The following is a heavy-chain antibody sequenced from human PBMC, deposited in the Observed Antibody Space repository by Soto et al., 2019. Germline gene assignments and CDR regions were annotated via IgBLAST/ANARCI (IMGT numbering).Heavy chain of an antibody. V-gene: IGHV4-34*01. CDR1: GVSFSGFY. CDR2: IYYSGST. D-gene: IGHD1-26*01. CDR3: ARALVGATWDYGMEV. J-gene: IGHJ6*01. Sequence: SETLSLTCAIYGVSFSGFYWSCIRHPPGKGLEWIGSIYYSGSTYYNPSLKSRVTISVDTSKNQFSLKLSSVTAADTAVYYCARALVGATWDYGMEVWGQGTTVNVS.